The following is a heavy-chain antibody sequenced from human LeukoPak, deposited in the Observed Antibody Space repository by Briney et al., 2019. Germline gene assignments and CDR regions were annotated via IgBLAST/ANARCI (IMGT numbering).Heavy chain of an antibody. J-gene: IGHJ4*02. V-gene: IGHV1-8*01. Sequence: WASVKVSCKASGYTFTSYDINWVRQATGQGLEWMGWMNPNSGNAGYAQKFQGRVTMTRNSSITTGYMELSSLRSEDTAVYYCARRHGRCSDGSCYYPDYWGQGTLVTVSS. D-gene: IGHD2-15*01. CDR2: MNPNSGNA. CDR3: ARRHGRCSDGSCYYPDY. CDR1: GYTFTSYD.